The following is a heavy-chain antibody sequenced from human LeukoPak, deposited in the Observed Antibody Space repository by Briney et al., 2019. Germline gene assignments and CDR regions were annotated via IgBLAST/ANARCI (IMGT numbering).Heavy chain of an antibody. CDR1: GDSISSYY. J-gene: IGHJ4*02. CDR2: IYYTGSA. V-gene: IGHV4-59*12. D-gene: IGHD3-3*02. CDR3: ARQRADRIFGVVMGFGLDY. Sequence: TSETLSLTCTVSGDSISSYYWSWIRQPPGKGLEWIGYIYYTGSANYNPSLKSRVTMSVDTSKNQFSLKLSSVTAADTAVYYCARQRADRIFGVVMGFGLDYWGRGTLVTVSS.